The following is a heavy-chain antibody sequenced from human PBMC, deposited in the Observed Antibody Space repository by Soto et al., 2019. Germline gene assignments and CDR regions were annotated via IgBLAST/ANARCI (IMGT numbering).Heavy chain of an antibody. CDR2: ISWNSGSI. Sequence: EVQLVESGGGLVQPGRSLRLSCAASGFTFDDYAMHWVRQAPGKGLEWVSGISWNSGSIGYADSVKGRFTISRDNAKNSLYLQMNSLRAEDTALYYCAKDQGDWFDPWGQGTLVTVSS. J-gene: IGHJ5*02. CDR3: AKDQGDWFDP. V-gene: IGHV3-9*01. D-gene: IGHD3-16*01. CDR1: GFTFDDYA.